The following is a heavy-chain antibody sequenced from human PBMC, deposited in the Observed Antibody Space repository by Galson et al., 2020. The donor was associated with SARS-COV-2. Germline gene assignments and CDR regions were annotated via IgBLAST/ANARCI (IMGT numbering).Heavy chain of an antibody. CDR2: IIPKADGGTT. CDR3: SRDSFS. D-gene: IGHD2-15*01. CDR1: GFTFNNAW. J-gene: IGHJ5*02. Sequence: GSLRLSCAASGFTFNNAWMRWVRQAPGKGLEWVGRIIPKADGGTTEYAAPVKGRFTISRDDSTNTLSLEMNNLKTEDTAIYYCSRDSFSWGQGTLVTVSS. V-gene: IGHV3-15*01.